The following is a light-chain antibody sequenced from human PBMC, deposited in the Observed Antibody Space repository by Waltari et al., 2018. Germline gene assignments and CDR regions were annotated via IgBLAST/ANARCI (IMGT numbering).Light chain of an antibody. Sequence: DVGLTQTPLSLPVTLGQPASISCRSIQRLVPTDVNTYLSWLQQRPGQPPRLLIYKTFKRFSGAPGSFSGSGAGTDFTLKISRVEAEDVGIYYCMQATPFLRTFGPGTKVEI. CDR1: QRLVPTDVNTY. CDR2: KTF. J-gene: IGKJ4*01. CDR3: MQATPFLRT. V-gene: IGKV2-24*01.